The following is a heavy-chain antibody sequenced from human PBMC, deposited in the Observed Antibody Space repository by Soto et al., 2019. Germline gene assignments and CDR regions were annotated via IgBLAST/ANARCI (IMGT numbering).Heavy chain of an antibody. CDR2: IIPIFGTA. J-gene: IGHJ4*02. Sequence: QVQLVQSGAEVKKPGSSVKVSCKASGGTFSSYAISWVRQAPGQGLEWMGGIIPIFGTANYAQKFQGRVTITADESTSTAYRQLSSLTSEDTAVYYCGSDYYDSSGYYRWGQGTLVTVSS. CDR1: GGTFSSYA. D-gene: IGHD3-22*01. CDR3: GSDYYDSSGYYR. V-gene: IGHV1-69*01.